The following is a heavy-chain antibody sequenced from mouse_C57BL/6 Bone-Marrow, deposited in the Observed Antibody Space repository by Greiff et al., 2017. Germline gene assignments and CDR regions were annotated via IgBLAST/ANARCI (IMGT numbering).Heavy chain of an antibody. CDR2: IDPSDSYT. J-gene: IGHJ1*03. V-gene: IGHV1-69*01. Sequence: QVQLQQPGAELVMPGASVKLSCKASGYTFTSYWMHWVKQRPGQGLEWIGEIDPSDSYTNYNQKFKGKSTLTVDNSSSTAYMHLSSLTSEHSEVCDWASEWGMRDWYFGVRGTGGEVT. CDR3: ASEWGMRDWYFGV. D-gene: IGHD1-3*01. CDR1: GYTFTSYW.